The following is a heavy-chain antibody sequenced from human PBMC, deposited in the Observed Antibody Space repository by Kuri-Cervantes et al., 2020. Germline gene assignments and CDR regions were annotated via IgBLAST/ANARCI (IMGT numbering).Heavy chain of an antibody. CDR1: GFTFSSYG. Sequence: GGSLRLSCAASGFTFSSYGMHWVRQAPGKGLEWVAVIWYDGSNKYYADSVKGRFTISRDNSKNTLYLQMNSLRAEDTAVYYCARGGGYDSPSFDYWGQGTLVTVSS. CDR2: IWYDGSNK. D-gene: IGHD5-12*01. J-gene: IGHJ4*02. V-gene: IGHV3-33*01. CDR3: ARGGGYDSPSFDY.